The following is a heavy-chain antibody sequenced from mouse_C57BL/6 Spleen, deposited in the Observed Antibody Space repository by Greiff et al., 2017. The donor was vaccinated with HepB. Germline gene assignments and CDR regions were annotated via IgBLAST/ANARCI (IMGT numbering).Heavy chain of an antibody. D-gene: IGHD1-1*01. CDR2: INPGSGGT. V-gene: IGHV1-54*01. J-gene: IGHJ1*03. CDR1: GYAFTNYL. CDR3: ARSDYYGSPWYFDV. Sequence: LQESGAELVRPGTSVKVSCKASGYAFTNYLIEWVKQRPGQGLEWIGVINPGSGGTNYNEKFKGKATLTADKSSSTAYMQLSSLTSEDSAVYFCARSDYYGSPWYFDVWGTGTTVTVSS.